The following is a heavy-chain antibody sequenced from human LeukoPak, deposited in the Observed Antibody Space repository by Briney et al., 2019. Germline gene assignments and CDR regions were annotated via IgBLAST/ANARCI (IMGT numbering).Heavy chain of an antibody. CDR1: GFTFSSYS. Sequence: GGSLRLSCAASGFTFSSYSMNWVRQALGKGLEWVSSISSSSSYIYYADSVKGRFTISRDNAKNSLYLQMNSLRAEDTAVYYCARDTAGVLRYFDWLNDGMDVWGQGTTVTVSS. D-gene: IGHD3-9*01. J-gene: IGHJ6*02. CDR3: ARDTAGVLRYFDWLNDGMDV. V-gene: IGHV3-21*01. CDR2: ISSSSSYI.